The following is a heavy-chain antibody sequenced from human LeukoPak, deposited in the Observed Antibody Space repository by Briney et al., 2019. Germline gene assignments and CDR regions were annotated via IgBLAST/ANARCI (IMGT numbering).Heavy chain of an antibody. CDR1: GYSFTTYW. D-gene: IGHD5-18*01. Sequence: GEPLKIPCKASGYSFTTYWIGRVRQMPGKGLEGMGFIYPGDSDTRYSPSFQGQVTISADKSISTAYLQWSSLKASDTAMYYCARRFDTARSLNYFDYWGQGTLVTVS. J-gene: IGHJ4*02. CDR2: IYPGDSDT. CDR3: ARRFDTARSLNYFDY. V-gene: IGHV5-51*01.